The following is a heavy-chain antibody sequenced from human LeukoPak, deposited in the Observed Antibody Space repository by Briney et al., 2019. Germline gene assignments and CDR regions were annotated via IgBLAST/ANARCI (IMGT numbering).Heavy chain of an antibody. CDR2: IYYSGST. CDR1: GGSISSYY. Sequence: SETLSLACTVSGGSISSYYWSWIRQPPGKGLEWIGYIYYSGSTNYNPSLKSRVTISVDTSRNQFSLKLSSVTAADTAVYYCARGHDYGDNWFDPWGQGTRVTVSS. J-gene: IGHJ5*02. CDR3: ARGHDYGDNWFDP. D-gene: IGHD4-17*01. V-gene: IGHV4-59*12.